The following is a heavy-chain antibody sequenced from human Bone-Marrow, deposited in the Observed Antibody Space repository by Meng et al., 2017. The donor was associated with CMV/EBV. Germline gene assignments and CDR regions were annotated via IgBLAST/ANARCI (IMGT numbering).Heavy chain of an antibody. D-gene: IGHD5-24*01. CDR2: INPNSGGT. J-gene: IGHJ4*02. V-gene: IGHV1-2*02. CDR3: ARGRGLQFWFGF. CDR1: GYTFTGYY. Sequence: SVKVSCKASGYTFTGYYMHRVRQAPGQGLEWMGWINPNSGGTNYAQKFQGRVTMTRDTSISTAYMELSRLRSDDTAVYYCARGRGLQFWFGFWGQGTLVTVSS.